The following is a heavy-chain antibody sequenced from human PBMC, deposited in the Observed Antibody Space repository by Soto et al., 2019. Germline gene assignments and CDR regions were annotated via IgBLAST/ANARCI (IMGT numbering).Heavy chain of an antibody. J-gene: IGHJ4*02. V-gene: IGHV4-31*03. CDR3: AREAGSGDYFDY. D-gene: IGHD1-26*01. Sequence: QVQLQESGPGLVKPSQTLSLTCTVSGGSISSTGYFWTWIRQHPGKGLEWIGYIFYSGSTFHNPSLKSRVTISVDTPKNQFSPELSSVTAAETAVYYCAREAGSGDYFDYWGQGTLVTVSS. CDR1: GGSISSTGYF. CDR2: IFYSGST.